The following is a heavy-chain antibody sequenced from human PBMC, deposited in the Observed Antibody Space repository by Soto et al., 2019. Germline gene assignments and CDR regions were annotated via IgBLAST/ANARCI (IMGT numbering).Heavy chain of an antibody. Sequence: SETLSLTCDISGVSITTTVLWTWVRQFPGRGIEWIGEIAHDGHTNYNPSLSGRVTMSVDLSNSQFSLNVASVNAADTAVYFCAGGRDYDYWGQGTLVTVS. V-gene: IGHV4-4*02. D-gene: IGHD1-26*01. CDR3: AGGRDYDY. CDR2: IAHDGHT. CDR1: GVSITTTVL. J-gene: IGHJ4*02.